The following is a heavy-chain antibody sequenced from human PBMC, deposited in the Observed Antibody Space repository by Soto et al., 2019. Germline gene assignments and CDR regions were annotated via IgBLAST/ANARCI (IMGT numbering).Heavy chain of an antibody. D-gene: IGHD3-22*01. Sequence: QVQLVQSGAEVKKPGASVKVSCKASGYTFTSYGISWVRQAPGQGLEWMGWISAYNGNTNYAQKLQGRVTMTTDTXTXTXXMELRSMRSDDTAVYYCARVDTMIVVAYYYYGMDVWGQGTTVTVSS. J-gene: IGHJ6*02. CDR2: ISAYNGNT. V-gene: IGHV1-18*01. CDR3: ARVDTMIVVAYYYYGMDV. CDR1: GYTFTSYG.